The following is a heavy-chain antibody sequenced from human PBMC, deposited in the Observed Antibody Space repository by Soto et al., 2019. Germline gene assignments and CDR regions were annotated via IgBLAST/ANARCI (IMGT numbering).Heavy chain of an antibody. CDR3: ARHQLRREVFDY. CDR2: ISYDGSNK. Sequence: AGGSLRLSCAASGFTFSSYAMHWVRQAPGKGLEWVAVISYDGSNKYYADSVKGRFTISRDNSKNTLYLQMNSLRAEDTAVYYCARHQLRREVFDYWGQGTLVTVS. D-gene: IGHD1-1*01. V-gene: IGHV3-30-3*01. CDR1: GFTFSSYA. J-gene: IGHJ4*02.